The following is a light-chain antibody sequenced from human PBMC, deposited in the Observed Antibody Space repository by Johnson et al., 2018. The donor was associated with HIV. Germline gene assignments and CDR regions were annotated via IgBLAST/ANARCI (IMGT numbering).Light chain of an antibody. V-gene: IGLV1-51*01. J-gene: IGLJ1*01. Sequence: QAVLTQPPSVSAAPGQKVTISCSGSSSNIGHNYVSWYQQVPGTAPKLLIYDNNKRPSGIPDRFSGSKSGTSATLGITGLQTGDEADYYCGTWDSSLNVFGTGTKVTVL. CDR2: DNN. CDR1: SSNIGHNY. CDR3: GTWDSSLNV.